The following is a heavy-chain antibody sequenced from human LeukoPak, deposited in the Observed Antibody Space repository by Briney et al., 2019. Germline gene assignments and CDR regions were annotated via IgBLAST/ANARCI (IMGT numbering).Heavy chain of an antibody. CDR3: AREGFSSGIYYFDY. CDR1: GFTFSSYG. D-gene: IGHD3-22*01. Sequence: GGSLRLSCAASGFTFSSYGMHWVRQAPGKGLEWVAFIRYDGSNKYYADSVKGRFTISRDNSKNTLYLQMNSLRAEDTAVYYCAREGFSSGIYYFDYWGQGTLVTVSS. CDR2: IRYDGSNK. V-gene: IGHV3-30*02. J-gene: IGHJ4*02.